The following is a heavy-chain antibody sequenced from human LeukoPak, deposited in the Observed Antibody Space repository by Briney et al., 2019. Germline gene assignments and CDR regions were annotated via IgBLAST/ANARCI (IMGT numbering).Heavy chain of an antibody. CDR1: GGTFSSYA. V-gene: IGHV1-69*04. CDR3: ARTSLGTMIVVVRRLDAFDI. J-gene: IGHJ3*02. CDR2: IIPILGIA. D-gene: IGHD3-22*01. Sequence: GASVKVSCKASGGTFSSYAISWVRQAPGQGLEWMGRIIPILGIANYAQKFQGRVTITADKSTSTAYMELRSLRSEDTAVYYCARTSLGTMIVVVRRLDAFDIWGQGTMVTVSS.